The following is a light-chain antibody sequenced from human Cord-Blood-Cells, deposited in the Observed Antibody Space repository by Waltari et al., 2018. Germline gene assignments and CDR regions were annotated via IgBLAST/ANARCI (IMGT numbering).Light chain of an antibody. Sequence: SYELTQPPSVSVSLGQMARITCSGEALPKKYAYWYQQKPGQCPVLVIYKDSERPSGSPERFSGSSSGTIVTLTISGVQAEDEADYYCLSADSSGTYPVFGGGTKLTVL. J-gene: IGLJ3*02. CDR1: ALPKKY. CDR3: LSADSSGTYPV. V-gene: IGLV3-16*01. CDR2: KDS.